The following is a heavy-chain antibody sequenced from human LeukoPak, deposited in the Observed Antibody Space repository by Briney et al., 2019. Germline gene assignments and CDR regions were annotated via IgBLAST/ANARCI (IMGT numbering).Heavy chain of an antibody. V-gene: IGHV1-2*02. Sequence: ASVKVSCKASGYTFTGYYMHWVRQVPGQGLEWMGWINPNSGGTNYAQKFQGRVTMTRDTSISTAYMELSRLRSDDTAVYYCARGSLLRQCLTYYDFWSGYYGNWFDPWGQGTLVTVSS. J-gene: IGHJ5*02. D-gene: IGHD3-3*01. CDR3: ARGSLLRQCLTYYDFWSGYYGNWFDP. CDR2: INPNSGGT. CDR1: GYTFTGYY.